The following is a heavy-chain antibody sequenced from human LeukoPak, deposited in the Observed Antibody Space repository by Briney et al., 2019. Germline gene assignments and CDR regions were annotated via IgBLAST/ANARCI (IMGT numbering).Heavy chain of an antibody. D-gene: IGHD4-23*01. CDR1: GFTFSSYA. CDR3: AREGYGGVYFDY. V-gene: IGHV3-30-3*01. Sequence: GGSLRLSCAASGFTFSSYAMHWVRQAPGKGLERVAVISYDASNKYYTDSVKGRFTISRDNSKNMLYLQMDSLRVEDTAVYHCAREGYGGVYFDYWGQGTLVTVSS. J-gene: IGHJ4*02. CDR2: ISYDASNK.